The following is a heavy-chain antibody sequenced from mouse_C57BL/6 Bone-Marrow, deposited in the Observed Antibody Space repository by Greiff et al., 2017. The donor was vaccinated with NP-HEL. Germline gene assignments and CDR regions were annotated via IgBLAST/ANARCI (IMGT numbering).Heavy chain of an antibody. D-gene: IGHD2-5*01. J-gene: IGHJ4*01. V-gene: IGHV1-85*01. CDR1: GYTFTSYD. Sequence: QVQLQQSGPELVKPGASVKLSCKASGYTFTSYDINWVKQRPGQGLEWIGWIYPRDGSTKYNEKFKGKATLTVDTSSSTAYMELHSLTSEDSAVYFCARRPTIVTRYYAMDYWGQGTSVTVSS. CDR3: ARRPTIVTRYYAMDY. CDR2: IYPRDGST.